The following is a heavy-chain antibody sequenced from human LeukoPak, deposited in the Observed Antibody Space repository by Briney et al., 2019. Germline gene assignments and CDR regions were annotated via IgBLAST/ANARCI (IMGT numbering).Heavy chain of an antibody. CDR3: ARDEMNLGAFDY. J-gene: IGHJ4*02. CDR1: GYTFTSYG. Sequence: ASVKVSCKASGYTFTSYGISWVRQAPGQGLEWMGWISAYNGNTNYAQKLQGRVTMTTDTSTSTAYMELRSLRSDDAAVYSCARDEMNLGAFDYWGQGTLVTVSS. V-gene: IGHV1-18*01. CDR2: ISAYNGNT. D-gene: IGHD3-16*01.